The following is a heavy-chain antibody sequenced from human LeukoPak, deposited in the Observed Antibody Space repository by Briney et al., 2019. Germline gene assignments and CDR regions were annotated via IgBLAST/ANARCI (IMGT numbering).Heavy chain of an antibody. CDR1: GFPFSGSG. Sequence: PGGSLRLSCAASGFPFSGSGMHWVRQAPGKGLEWVAVIWYDGSHQYYADSVKGRFTISRDNSKNTLDLQMNSLRAEDTAVYYCARDARYCSSTSCYFDYWGQGTLVTVSS. D-gene: IGHD2-2*01. V-gene: IGHV3-33*01. J-gene: IGHJ4*02. CDR3: ARDARYCSSTSCYFDY. CDR2: IWYDGSHQ.